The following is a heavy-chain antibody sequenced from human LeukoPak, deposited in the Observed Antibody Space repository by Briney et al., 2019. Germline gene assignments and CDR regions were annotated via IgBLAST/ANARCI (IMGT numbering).Heavy chain of an antibody. CDR1: GFTFNNYG. J-gene: IGHJ4*02. CDR3: TKESLPYCSTSSCSIDS. Sequence: GSLRLSCAASGFTFNNYGMHWVRQAPGKGLEWVAFIWYDGSDKYYADSVKGRFTISRDNSKNTLDLQMNSLRPQDTAVYYCTKESLPYCSTSSCSIDSWGQGTLVTVSS. D-gene: IGHD2-2*01. CDR2: IWYDGSDK. V-gene: IGHV3-30*02.